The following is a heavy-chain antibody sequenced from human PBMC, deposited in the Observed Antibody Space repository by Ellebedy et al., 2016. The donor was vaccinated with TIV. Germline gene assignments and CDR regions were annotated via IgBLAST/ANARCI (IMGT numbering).Heavy chain of an antibody. D-gene: IGHD3-3*01. V-gene: IGHV3-23*01. J-gene: IGHJ4*02. CDR3: ARGNFFDC. CDR2: ISSSGDTT. CDR1: GFMFSSYA. Sequence: GGSLRLSXAASGFMFSSYAMSWVRQAPGKGLEWLSYISSSGDTTYYADAVKGRFTISRDNSKNTVYLQMNSLRDDDTAMYYCARGNFFDCWGQGTLVTVSS.